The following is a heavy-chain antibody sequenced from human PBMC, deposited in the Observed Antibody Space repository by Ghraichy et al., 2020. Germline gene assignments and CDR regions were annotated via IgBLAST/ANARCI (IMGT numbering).Heavy chain of an antibody. Sequence: GGSLRLSCAASGFTVSSNGMHWVRQAPGKGLEWVAVISSDGSNKYYADSVKGRFTISRDNSKNTLYLQMNSLRPEDTAVYYCAGGGNGVYAYVHYWGQGTLVTVSS. CDR2: ISSDGSNK. D-gene: IGHD2-8*01. CDR3: AGGGNGVYAYVHY. J-gene: IGHJ4*02. CDR1: GFTVSSNG. V-gene: IGHV3-30*03.